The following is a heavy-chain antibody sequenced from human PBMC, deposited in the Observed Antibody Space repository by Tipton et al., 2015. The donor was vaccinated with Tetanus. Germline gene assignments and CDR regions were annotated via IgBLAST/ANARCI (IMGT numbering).Heavy chain of an antibody. CDR3: AREWTSTVTSKYDY. CDR1: GFTFNIHG. V-gene: IGHV3-30*03. J-gene: IGHJ4*02. CDR2: ISADGTAE. D-gene: IGHD4-17*01. Sequence: SLRLSCEASGFTFNIHGMNWVRQAPGKGLEWLATISADGTAEHYADSVRGRFPISRDNSKNTLYLQMNSLTTEDTAVYYCAREWTSTVTSKYDYWGQGTLVTVSS.